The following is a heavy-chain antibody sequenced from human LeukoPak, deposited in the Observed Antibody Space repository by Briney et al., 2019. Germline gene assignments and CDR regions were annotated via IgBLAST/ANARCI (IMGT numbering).Heavy chain of an antibody. J-gene: IGHJ5*02. V-gene: IGHV1-46*01. CDR3: ARDRKKNWFDP. CDR2: INPSGGST. CDR1: GYTFTSYY. Sequence: ASVKVSCKASGYTFTSYYMHWVRQAPGQGLEWMGIINPSGGSTSYAQKFQGRVTMTRDTSTSTVYMELSSLRSEDTAVYHCARDRKKNWFDPWGQGTLVTVSS.